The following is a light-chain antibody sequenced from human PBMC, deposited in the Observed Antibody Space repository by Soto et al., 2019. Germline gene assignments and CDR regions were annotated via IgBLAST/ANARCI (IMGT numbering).Light chain of an antibody. CDR1: SSDIGGYNF. CDR2: GVS. Sequence: QSVLTQPASVSGSPGQSITISCTGTSSDIGGYNFVSWYQHHPGKAPRLMIFGVSDRPSGVSDRFSGSKSGNTASLTISGLQAEDEADYYGSSYISSSTPYVFGTGTKLTVL. V-gene: IGLV2-14*03. J-gene: IGLJ1*01. CDR3: SSYISSSTPYV.